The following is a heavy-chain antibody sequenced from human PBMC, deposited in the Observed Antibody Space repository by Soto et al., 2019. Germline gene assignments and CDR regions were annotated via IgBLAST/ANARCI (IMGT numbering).Heavy chain of an antibody. V-gene: IGHV1-69*12. J-gene: IGHJ1*01. CDR3: ARLRASNYEAYQH. CDR1: GGTFSTYP. CDR2: INPIFGTA. Sequence: QVQLVQSGAEVKKPGSSVKVSCKASGGTFSTYPISWVRQVPGQGLEWMGGINPIFGTANYAQKLQGRVTITADESTTTAYMQLSSLRSDDTAVYYCARLRASNYEAYQHWGQGTLVTVSS. D-gene: IGHD4-4*01.